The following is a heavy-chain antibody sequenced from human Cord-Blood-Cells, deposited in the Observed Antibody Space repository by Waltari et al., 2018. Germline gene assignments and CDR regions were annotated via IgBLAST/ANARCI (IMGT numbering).Heavy chain of an antibody. J-gene: IGHJ4*02. V-gene: IGHV3-30-3*01. D-gene: IGHD2-2*01. CDR3: AREKYQLLFDY. CDR2: ISYDGSNK. Sequence: HVQLVESGGGVVQPGRSLRLSCAASGFTFSSYAMHWVRQAPGKGLEWVAVISYDGSNKYYADSVKGRFTISRDNSKNTLYLQMNSLRAEDTAVYYCAREKYQLLFDYWGQGTLVTVSS. CDR1: GFTFSSYA.